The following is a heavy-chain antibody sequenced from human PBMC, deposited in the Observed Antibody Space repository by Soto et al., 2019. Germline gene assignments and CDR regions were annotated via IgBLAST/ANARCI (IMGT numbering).Heavy chain of an antibody. CDR3: ARDYSGASTFDY. Sequence: PSETLSLTCTVSGASISSYYWTWIRQPPGKGLEWIGYIYYSGGTNYNPSLKSRVTISIDTSKNQFSLKLSSVTAADTAVYYCARDYSGASTFDYWGQGTLVTVS. CDR1: GASISSYY. CDR2: IYYSGGT. V-gene: IGHV4-59*01. J-gene: IGHJ4*02. D-gene: IGHD6-19*01.